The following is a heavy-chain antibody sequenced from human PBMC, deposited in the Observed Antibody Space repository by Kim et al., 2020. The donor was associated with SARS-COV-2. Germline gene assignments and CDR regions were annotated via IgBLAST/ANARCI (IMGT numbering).Heavy chain of an antibody. CDR3: AKEGYYGSGSFPDY. CDR2: ISYDGNDK. V-gene: IGHV3-30*18. Sequence: GGSLRLSCAASGFTFSSYGMHWVRQAPGKGLEWVAVISYDGNDKNYADSVKGRFTISRDNSKNTVYLQMNSLRAEDTAVYHCAKEGYYGSGSFPDYWGQGPLVTVSS. CDR1: GFTFSSYG. J-gene: IGHJ4*02. D-gene: IGHD3-10*01.